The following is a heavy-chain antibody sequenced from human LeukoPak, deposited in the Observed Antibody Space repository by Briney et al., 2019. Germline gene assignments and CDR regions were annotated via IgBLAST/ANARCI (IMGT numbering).Heavy chain of an antibody. V-gene: IGHV6-1*01. Sequence: SQTLSLTCDISGDSVSSNSDAWNWIRQSPSRGLEWLGRTYYRSSWYNDYAVSVKSRIIINPDTSKNHFSLQLNSVTPEDTAIYYCARGTGVFDYWGQGTLVTVSS. D-gene: IGHD7-27*01. J-gene: IGHJ4*02. CDR1: GDSVSSNSDA. CDR2: TYYRSSWYN. CDR3: ARGTGVFDY.